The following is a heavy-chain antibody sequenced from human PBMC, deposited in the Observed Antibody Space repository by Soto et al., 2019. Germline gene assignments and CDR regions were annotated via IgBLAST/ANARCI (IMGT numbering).Heavy chain of an antibody. Sequence: GGSLRLSCAASGFNVGAFAVNWVRQAPGKGLEWVSGISVSDAFIYYADSVRGRFSISRDASENILYLQMNSLRVDDTALYYCTRETVAGVTGLDYWGPGTLVTVSS. V-gene: IGHV3-23*01. D-gene: IGHD1-20*01. CDR3: TRETVAGVTGLDY. J-gene: IGHJ4*02. CDR1: GFNVGAFA. CDR2: ISVSDAFI.